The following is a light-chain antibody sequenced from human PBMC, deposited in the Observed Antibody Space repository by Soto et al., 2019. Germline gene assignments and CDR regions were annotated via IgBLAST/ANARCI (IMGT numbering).Light chain of an antibody. V-gene: IGKV1-39*01. CDR3: QQSYSMPRT. J-gene: IGKJ4*01. Sequence: DIQITQSPSSLSASVGDRVTIACRASQSISNYLNWYQLKPGKAPKLLIYAASTLQSGVPSRFSGSGSGTDFTLSINSLQPEDFATYYCQQSYSMPRTFGGGTKVDIK. CDR2: AAS. CDR1: QSISNY.